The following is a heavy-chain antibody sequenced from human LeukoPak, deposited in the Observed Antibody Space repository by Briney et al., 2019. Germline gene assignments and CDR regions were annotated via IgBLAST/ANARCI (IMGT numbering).Heavy chain of an antibody. CDR3: ARVFRTDGRGPLYYYYGMDV. V-gene: IGHV1-2*02. J-gene: IGHJ6*02. Sequence: ASVKVSCKASGYTFTGYYMHWVRQAPGQGLEWMGWINPNSGGTNYAQKFQGRVTMTRNTSISTAYMELSSLRSGDTAVYYCARVFRTDGRGPLYYYYGMDVWGQGTTVTVSS. CDR2: INPNSGGT. CDR1: GYTFTGYY. D-gene: IGHD2-15*01.